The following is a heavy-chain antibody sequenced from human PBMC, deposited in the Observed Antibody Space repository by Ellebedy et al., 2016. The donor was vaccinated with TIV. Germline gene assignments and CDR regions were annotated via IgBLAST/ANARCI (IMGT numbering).Heavy chain of an antibody. CDR2: VHYGGST. J-gene: IGHJ2*01. CDR3: ARPHYDTYWFFDL. D-gene: IGHD3-3*01. Sequence: MPSETLSLTCTVSGGSINGYFWSWIRQPPGKGLEWIWYVHYGGSTKYNPSLKSRVTISVDTSKNRFSLKVNSVTAADAAVYYCARPHYDTYWFFDLWGRGTPVAVSS. V-gene: IGHV4-59*08. CDR1: GGSINGYF.